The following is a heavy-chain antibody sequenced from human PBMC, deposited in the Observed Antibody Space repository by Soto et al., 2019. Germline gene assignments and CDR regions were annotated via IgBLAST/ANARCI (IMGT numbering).Heavy chain of an antibody. J-gene: IGHJ2*01. Sequence: GASVKVSCKASGYTFTDYYIHWVRQAPGQGLEWVGWINPDSGGTNLAQRFQGRVTMTSDTSINTAYMELSSLRSDDTAVYYRAIRTGQLAIISEFDGDWFFEVWGRGTLVTVSS. V-gene: IGHV1-2*02. CDR3: AIRTGQLAIISEFDGDWFFEV. D-gene: IGHD2-2*01. CDR1: GYTFTDYY. CDR2: INPDSGGT.